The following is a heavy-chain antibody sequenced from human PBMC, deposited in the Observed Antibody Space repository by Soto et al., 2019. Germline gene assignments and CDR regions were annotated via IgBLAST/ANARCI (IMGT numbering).Heavy chain of an antibody. Sequence: GGSLRLSCAASGFTFSSYSMNWVRQAPGKGLEWVSSISSSSSYIYYADSVKGRFTISRDNAKNSLYLQMNSLRAEDTAVYYCARDLGVMFGITGTTFWFDPWGQGTLVTVSS. CDR2: ISSSSSYI. CDR3: ARDLGVMFGITGTTFWFDP. D-gene: IGHD1-7*01. J-gene: IGHJ5*02. V-gene: IGHV3-21*01. CDR1: GFTFSSYS.